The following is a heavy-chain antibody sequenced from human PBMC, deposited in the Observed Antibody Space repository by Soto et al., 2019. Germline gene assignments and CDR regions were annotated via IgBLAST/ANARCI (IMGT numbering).Heavy chain of an antibody. Sequence: QVQLVQSGAEVKKPGASVKVSCKASGYTFTSYGISWVRQAPGQGLEWMGWISAYNGNTNYAQKLQGRVTMTTDTXTXIAYMELRSLRSDDTAVYYCARSQYYDFWSGYPMDVWGQGTTVTVSS. V-gene: IGHV1-18*01. CDR3: ARSQYYDFWSGYPMDV. CDR1: GYTFTSYG. J-gene: IGHJ6*02. CDR2: ISAYNGNT. D-gene: IGHD3-3*01.